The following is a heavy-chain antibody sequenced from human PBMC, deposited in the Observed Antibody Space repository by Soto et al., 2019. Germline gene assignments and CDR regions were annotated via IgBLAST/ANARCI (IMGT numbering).Heavy chain of an antibody. CDR1: GGSISSYY. Sequence: QVQLQESGPGLVKPSETLSLTCTVSGGSISSYYWSWIRQPPGKGLEWIGYIYYSGSTNYNPALMSRVTIAVDTSKNQFSLKLSSVTAADTALYYCAREGGYGPRRPIDPWGQGTLVTVSS. D-gene: IGHD5-18*01. V-gene: IGHV4-59*01. CDR3: AREGGYGPRRPIDP. J-gene: IGHJ5*02. CDR2: IYYSGST.